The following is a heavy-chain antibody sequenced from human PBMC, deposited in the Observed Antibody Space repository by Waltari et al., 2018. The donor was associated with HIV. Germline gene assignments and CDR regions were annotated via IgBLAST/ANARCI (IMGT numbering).Heavy chain of an antibody. CDR1: GGSFSDNF. V-gene: IGHV4-34*01. Sequence: QEQLQQWGAGPLMPSETLYLTCAAFGGSFSDNFCSWIRQSPGKGLEWIADINNGGGTNYNPSLKNRVSISIDAANSQFSLKLTSVTAPDTAVYYCARLNITATGTKFESWGQGTLVTVSS. D-gene: IGHD1-1*01. CDR2: INNGGGT. CDR3: ARLNITATGTKFES. J-gene: IGHJ5*01.